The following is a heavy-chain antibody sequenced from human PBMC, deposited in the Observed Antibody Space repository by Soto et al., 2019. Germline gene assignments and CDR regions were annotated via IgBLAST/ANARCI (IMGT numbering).Heavy chain of an antibody. CDR3: AKVKAMATVTTKLDL. J-gene: IGHJ2*01. CDR2: ISDSGDRT. Sequence: EVQLLESGGGLVQPGGSLRLSCAASGFTLSNYAITWVRHAPGKVLEWVSGISDSGDRTWYADSVKGRFTISRDNSRNTLYMPMHSLRVEATALYDGAKVKAMATVTTKLDLWGRGTMVTVSS. CDR1: GFTLSNYA. V-gene: IGHV3-23*01. D-gene: IGHD4-17*01.